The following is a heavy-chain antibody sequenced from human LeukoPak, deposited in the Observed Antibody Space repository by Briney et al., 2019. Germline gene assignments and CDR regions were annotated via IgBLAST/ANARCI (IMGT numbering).Heavy chain of an antibody. J-gene: IGHJ5*02. CDR2: INHTGPS. D-gene: IGHD3-10*01. V-gene: IGHV4-39*06. CDR3: AIFLIEFGHLHNLFDR. CDR1: GASMTNNTFY. Sequence: AHRLSPTRTVAGASMTNNTFYSGRLRQPHGKGLEWFGSINHTGPSYYNTTLRRRVEISVDTPNNQFPPKLSSVTGAQTALYYSAIFLIEFGHLHNLFDRGGPGTLVTVS.